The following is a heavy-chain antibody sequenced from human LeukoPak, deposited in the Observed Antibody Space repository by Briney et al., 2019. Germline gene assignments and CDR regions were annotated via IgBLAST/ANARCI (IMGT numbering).Heavy chain of an antibody. D-gene: IGHD2-15*01. CDR2: IKSKTDGGTT. V-gene: IGHV3-15*01. CDR3: TTLPHVCSGGSCTYDY. CDR1: GFTFSNAW. J-gene: IGHJ4*02. Sequence: GGSLRLSCAASGFTFSNAWMSWVRQAPGKGLEWVGRIKSKTDGGTTDYAAPVTGRFTISRDDSKNTLYLQMNSLKTEDSAVYYCTTLPHVCSGGSCTYDYWGQGTLVTVSS.